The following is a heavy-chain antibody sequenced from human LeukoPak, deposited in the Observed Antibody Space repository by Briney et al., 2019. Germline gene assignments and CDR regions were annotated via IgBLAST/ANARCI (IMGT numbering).Heavy chain of an antibody. CDR1: GYTFTGYY. V-gene: IGHV1-2*02. CDR3: ARDLPRDSSGPIGGFDY. D-gene: IGHD3-22*01. J-gene: IGHJ4*02. CDR2: INPNSGGT. Sequence: VASVKVSCKASGYTFTGYYMHWVRQAPGQGLEWMGWINPNSGGTNYAQKFQGRVTMTRDTSISTVYMELSSLRSEDTAVYYCARDLPRDSSGPIGGFDYWGQGTLVTVSS.